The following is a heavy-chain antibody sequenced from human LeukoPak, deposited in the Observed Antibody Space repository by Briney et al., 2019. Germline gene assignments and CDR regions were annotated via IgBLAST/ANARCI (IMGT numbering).Heavy chain of an antibody. V-gene: IGHV1-69*13. J-gene: IGHJ4*02. Sequence: SVKVSCKASGGTFSSYAISWVRQAPGQGLEWMGGIIPIFGTANYAQKFQGRVTITADESTSTAYMELSSLRSEDTAVYYCARDPIAVAVNMGSDYWGQGTLVTVSS. CDR3: ARDPIAVAVNMGSDY. D-gene: IGHD6-19*01. CDR2: IIPIFGTA. CDR1: GGTFSSYA.